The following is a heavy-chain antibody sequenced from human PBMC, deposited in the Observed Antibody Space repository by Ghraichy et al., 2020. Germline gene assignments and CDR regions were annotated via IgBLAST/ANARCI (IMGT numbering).Heavy chain of an antibody. CDR1: GFTFSNFG. V-gene: IGHV3-30*02. CDR3: ARNDYHLDS. CDR2: IRYHGNEK. D-gene: IGHD4-11*01. J-gene: IGHJ4*02. Sequence: GGSLRHSCAASGFTFSNFGFHWVRQAPGKGPEWVAFIRYHGNEKYYADSVKGRFTISRDNSKDTLYLQMTSLRVEDTAMYYCARNDYHLDSWGQGTLVTVSS.